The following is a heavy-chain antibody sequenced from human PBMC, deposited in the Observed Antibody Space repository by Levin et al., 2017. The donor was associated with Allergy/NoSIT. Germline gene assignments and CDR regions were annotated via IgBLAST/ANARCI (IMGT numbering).Heavy chain of an antibody. CDR2: ISGSGGST. Sequence: PGGSLRLSCAASGFTFSSYAMSWVRQAPGKGLEWVSAISGSGGSTYYADSVKGRFTISRDNSKNTLYLQMNSLRAEDTAVYYCAKDSIMITFGGVIAHWGQGTLVTVSS. V-gene: IGHV3-23*01. D-gene: IGHD3-16*01. CDR1: GFTFSSYA. CDR3: AKDSIMITFGGVIAH. J-gene: IGHJ5*02.